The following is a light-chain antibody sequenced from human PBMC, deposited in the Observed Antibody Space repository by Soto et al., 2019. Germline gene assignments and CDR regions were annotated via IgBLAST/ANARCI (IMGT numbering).Light chain of an antibody. Sequence: EVVMTQSPATLSVSPGERVTLSCRASQSVRSNLAWYQQKPGQSPRLLIYGASTRATGIPARFSGSGSGTDFTLIISSLEPEDFAVYYCQQRANWPLTFGGGTKVEIK. CDR2: GAS. CDR3: QQRANWPLT. J-gene: IGKJ4*01. CDR1: QSVRSN. V-gene: IGKV3-15*01.